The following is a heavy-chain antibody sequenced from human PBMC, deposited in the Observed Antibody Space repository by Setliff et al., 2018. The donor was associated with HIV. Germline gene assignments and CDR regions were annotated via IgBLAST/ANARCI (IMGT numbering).Heavy chain of an antibody. J-gene: IGHJ4*02. CDR3: AREERYYDGKGALDY. CDR1: GYTFTSYY. V-gene: IGHV1-46*01. CDR2: INPSGGST. D-gene: IGHD3-22*01. Sequence: ASVKVSCKASGYTFTSYYMHWVRQAPGQGLEWMGIINPSGGSTNYAQKFQGRVTMTRDTSITTAYMELSSLISDDTAVYYCAREERYYDGKGALDYWGQGMLVTVSS.